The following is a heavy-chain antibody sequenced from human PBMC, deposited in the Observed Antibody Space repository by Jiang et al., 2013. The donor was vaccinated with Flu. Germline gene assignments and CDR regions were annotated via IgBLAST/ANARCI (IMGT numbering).Heavy chain of an antibody. D-gene: IGHD6-19*01. J-gene: IGHJ4*02. CDR3: ARLLVSGGSSGWKAMKDLDYFDY. Sequence: GSGLVKPSETLSLTCTVSGGSISSSSYYWGWIRQPPGKGLEWIGSIYYSGSTYYNPSLKSRVTISVDTSKNQFSLKLSSVTAADTAVYYCARLLVSGGSSGWKAMKDLDYFDYWGQGTLVTVSS. CDR1: GGSISSSSYY. CDR2: IYYSGST. V-gene: IGHV4-39*01.